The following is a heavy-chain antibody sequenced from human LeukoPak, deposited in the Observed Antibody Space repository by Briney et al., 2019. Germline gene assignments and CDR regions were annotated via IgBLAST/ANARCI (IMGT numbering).Heavy chain of an antibody. CDR3: ARPLNYDILTGYRYDAFDI. V-gene: IGHV4-39*01. CDR1: GGSISSSSYY. J-gene: IGHJ3*02. Sequence: PSETLSLTCTVSGGSISSSSYYWGWIRQPPGKGLEWIGSIYYSGSTYYNPSLKSRVIISVDTSKNQFSLKLSSVTAADTAVYYCARPLNYDILTGYRYDAFDIWGQGTMVTVSS. CDR2: IYYSGST. D-gene: IGHD3-9*01.